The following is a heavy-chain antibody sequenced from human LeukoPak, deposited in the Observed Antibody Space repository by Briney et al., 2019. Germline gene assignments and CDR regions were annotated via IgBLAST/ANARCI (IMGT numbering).Heavy chain of an antibody. V-gene: IGHV3-74*01. CDR2: INSDGSST. D-gene: IGHD6-13*01. CDR1: GFTVSRKY. CDR3: ARFIAAAGTTFDY. J-gene: IGHJ4*02. Sequence: PGGSLRLSCAASGFTVSRKYLSWVRQAPGKGLVWVSRINSDGSSTSYADSVKGRFTISRDNAKNTLYLQMNSLRAADTAVYYCARFIAAAGTTFDYWGQGTLVTVSS.